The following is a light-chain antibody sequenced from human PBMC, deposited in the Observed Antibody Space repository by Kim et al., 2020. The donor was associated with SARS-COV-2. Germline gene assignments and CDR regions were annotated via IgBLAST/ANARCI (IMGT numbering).Light chain of an antibody. CDR3: SSYTSNSGLMV. Sequence: QSALTQPASVSGSPGQSITISCTGTSSDVDDYNYVSWYQQHPGKAPKLMIYEVTKRPSGVSYRFSGSKSGNTASLTISGLQAEDEADYYCSSYTSNSGLMVFGGGTQLTVL. V-gene: IGLV2-14*01. CDR1: SSDVDDYNY. CDR2: EVT. J-gene: IGLJ3*02.